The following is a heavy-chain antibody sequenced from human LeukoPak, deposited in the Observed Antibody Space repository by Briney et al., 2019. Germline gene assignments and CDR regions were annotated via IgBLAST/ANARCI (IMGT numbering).Heavy chain of an antibody. Sequence: GGSLRLSCAASGFTFSSYWMTWVRQAPGKGLEWVSSMGPTGDTYYLDSVKGRFSLSRDVSKSTMSLHMSTLRVDDTAVYFCAKATPYGTTWVGGFDLWGQGTMVTVSS. CDR1: GFTFSSYW. CDR3: AKATPYGTTWVGGFDL. V-gene: IGHV3-23*01. CDR2: MGPTGDT. J-gene: IGHJ3*01. D-gene: IGHD1-26*01.